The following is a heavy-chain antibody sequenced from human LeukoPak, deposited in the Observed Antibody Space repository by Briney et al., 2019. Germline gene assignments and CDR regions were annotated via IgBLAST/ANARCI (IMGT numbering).Heavy chain of an antibody. CDR1: GGTFSSYA. CDR2: IIPIFGTA. V-gene: IGHV1-69*13. Sequence: SVKVSCKASGGTFSSYAISWVRQAPGQGLEWMGGIIPIFGTANYAQRFQGRVTITADESTSTAYMELSSLRSEDTAVYYCASPRYCSGGSCQYFDYWGQGTLVTVSS. CDR3: ASPRYCSGGSCQYFDY. D-gene: IGHD2-15*01. J-gene: IGHJ4*02.